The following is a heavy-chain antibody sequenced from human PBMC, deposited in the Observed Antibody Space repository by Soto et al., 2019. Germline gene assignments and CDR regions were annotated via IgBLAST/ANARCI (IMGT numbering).Heavy chain of an antibody. CDR1: GGSISSGGYY. CDR3: ARVGYSYGFSYYFDY. J-gene: IGHJ4*02. V-gene: IGHV4-31*03. D-gene: IGHD5-18*01. CDR2: IYYSGST. Sequence: QVQLQESGPGLVKPSQTLSLTCTVSGGSISSGGYYWSWIRQHPGKGLEWIGYIYYSGSTYYNPSLKSRVTISLDTSKNQFSLKLSSVTAADTAVYYCARVGYSYGFSYYFDYWGQGTLVTVSS.